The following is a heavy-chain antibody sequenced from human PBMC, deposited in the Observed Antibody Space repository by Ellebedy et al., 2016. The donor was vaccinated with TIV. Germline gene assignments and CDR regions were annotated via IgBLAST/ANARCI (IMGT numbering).Heavy chain of an antibody. CDR2: IYNADTT. J-gene: IGHJ6*02. Sequence: GESLKISCAASGFSVSENYISWVRQAPGEGLEWVSVIYNADTTYYADSVRGRFTISRDNFKNTVYLQLNSLRAEDTAVYYCARDSSRRGMDVWGQGTTVVVSS. CDR1: GFSVSENY. CDR3: ARDSSRRGMDV. V-gene: IGHV3-53*01.